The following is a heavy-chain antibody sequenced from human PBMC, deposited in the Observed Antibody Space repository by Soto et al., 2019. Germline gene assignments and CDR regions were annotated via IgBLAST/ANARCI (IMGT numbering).Heavy chain of an antibody. CDR2: IDDSGRT. Sequence: QVHLQQWGAGLLKPSETLSLTCTVNGGSFSYYSWSWIRQTPGKGLEWIGEIDDSGRTKYNPSLKILVNISGYTSKSQFSLKLSSVTAADTAMYYCARWDYNFRDAFDIWGQGTMGTVSS. D-gene: IGHD3-3*01. CDR1: GGSFSYYS. V-gene: IGHV4-34*01. CDR3: ARWDYNFRDAFDI. J-gene: IGHJ3*02.